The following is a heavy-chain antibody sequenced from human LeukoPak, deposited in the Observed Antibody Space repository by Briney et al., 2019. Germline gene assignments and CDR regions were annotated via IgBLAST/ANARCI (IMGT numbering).Heavy chain of an antibody. V-gene: IGHV3-23*01. CDR1: GFTFSSYA. D-gene: IGHD3-9*01. CDR2: ISGSGGSI. J-gene: IGHJ1*01. CDR3: AKDKYDILTGYRRAEYFQH. Sequence: GGSLRLSCAASGFTFSSYAMSWVRQAPGKGLEWVSAISGSGGSIYYADSVKGRFTISRDNSKNTLYLQMNSLRAEDTAVYYCAKDKYDILTGYRRAEYFQHWGQGTLVTVSS.